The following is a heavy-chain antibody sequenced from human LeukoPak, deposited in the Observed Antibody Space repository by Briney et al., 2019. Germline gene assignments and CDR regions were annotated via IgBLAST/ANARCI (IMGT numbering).Heavy chain of an antibody. CDR3: ARDPLGSCSGGSCSGYFDY. Sequence: PGGSLRLSCAASGFTFSSYAMSWVRQAPGKGPEWVSVIYTGGNTYYADSVKGRFTISRDNSKNTLYLQMNSLRVDDTAVYYCARDPLGSCSGGSCSGYFDYWGQGTLVTVSS. V-gene: IGHV3-53*01. D-gene: IGHD2-15*01. J-gene: IGHJ4*02. CDR2: IYTGGNT. CDR1: GFTFSSYA.